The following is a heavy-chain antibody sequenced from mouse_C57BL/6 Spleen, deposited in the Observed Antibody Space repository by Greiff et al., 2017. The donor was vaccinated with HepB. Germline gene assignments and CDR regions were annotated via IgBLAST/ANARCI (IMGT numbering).Heavy chain of an antibody. CDR2: ISYDGSN. V-gene: IGHV3-6*01. J-gene: IGHJ3*01. Sequence: EVQLVESGPGLVKPSQSLSLTCSVTGYSITSGYYWNWIRQFPGNKLEWMGYISYDGSNNYNPSLKNRISITRDTSKNQFFLKLNSVTTEDTATYYCARGTNYSNYWFAYWGQGTLVTVSA. CDR1: GYSITSGYY. D-gene: IGHD2-5*01. CDR3: ARGTNYSNYWFAY.